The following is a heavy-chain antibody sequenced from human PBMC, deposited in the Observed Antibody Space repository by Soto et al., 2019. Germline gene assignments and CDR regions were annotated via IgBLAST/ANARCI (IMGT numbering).Heavy chain of an antibody. V-gene: IGHV3-48*02. CDR1: GFTLSSYS. CDR3: ARETGLRSSGWSYYFDF. D-gene: IGHD6-19*01. J-gene: IGHJ4*02. CDR2: ISGSGGTI. Sequence: EVQLVESGGGLVQPGGSLRLSCAASGFTLSSYSMHWVRQAPGKGLEWVSYISGSGGTIYYADSVKGRFTISRDNAKNSVSVQMTRLRDEEPAVYFCARETGLRSSGWSYYFDFWGQGTLVTVSS.